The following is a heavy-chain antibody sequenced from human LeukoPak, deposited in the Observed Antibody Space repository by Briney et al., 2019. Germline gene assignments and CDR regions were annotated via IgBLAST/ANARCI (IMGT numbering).Heavy chain of an antibody. V-gene: IGHV3-23*01. CDR3: ARLYRYCSGGTCYTDRAYYFDY. J-gene: IGHJ4*02. CDR2: ISGSGGNT. Sequence: PGGSLRLSCAASGFTFSSYAMSWVRQAPGKGLEWVSTISGSGGNTYYTDSVKGRFTISRDNSKNTLSLQMNSLRAEDTAVYYCARLYRYCSGGTCYTDRAYYFDYWGQGTLVTVSS. CDR1: GFTFSSYA. D-gene: IGHD2-15*01.